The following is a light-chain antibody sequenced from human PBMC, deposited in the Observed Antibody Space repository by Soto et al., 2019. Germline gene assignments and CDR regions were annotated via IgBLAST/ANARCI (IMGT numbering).Light chain of an antibody. CDR1: SSDIGDYNY. Sequence: QSALTQPASVSGSPGQSITIPCTGTSSDIGDYNYVSWYQQHPGKAPKLMIYDVSNRPSGVSNRFSGSKSGNTASLTISGLQADDEADYYCSSYTSSSTLVFGGGTKLTVL. CDR2: DVS. J-gene: IGLJ2*01. CDR3: SSYTSSSTLV. V-gene: IGLV2-14*01.